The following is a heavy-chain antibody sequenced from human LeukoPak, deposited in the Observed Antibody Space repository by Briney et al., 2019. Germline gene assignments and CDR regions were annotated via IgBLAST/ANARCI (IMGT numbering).Heavy chain of an antibody. V-gene: IGHV3-30*02. CDR2: IRYDGSNK. J-gene: IGHJ4*02. D-gene: IGHD2-2*01. Sequence: GSLXLSCAASGFTFSSYGMHWVRQAPGKGLEWVAFIRYDGSNKYYADSVKGRFTISRDNSKNTLYLQMNSLRAEDTAVYYCAKDGYCSSTSCYPAPYWGQGTLVTVSS. CDR3: AKDGYCSSTSCYPAPY. CDR1: GFTFSSYG.